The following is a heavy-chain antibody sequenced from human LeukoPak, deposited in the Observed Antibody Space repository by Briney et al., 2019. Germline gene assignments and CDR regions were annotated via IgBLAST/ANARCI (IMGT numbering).Heavy chain of an antibody. CDR2: IVVGSGNT. CDR3: AAGGDPDTYYGMDV. Sequence: SVKVSCKASGFTFTSSAMQWVRQARGQRLEWIGWIVVGSGNTNYAQKFQERVTITRDMSTSTAYMELSSLRSEDTAVYYCAAGGDPDTYYGMDVWGQGTTVTVSS. CDR1: GFTFTSSA. D-gene: IGHD2-21*02. J-gene: IGHJ6*02. V-gene: IGHV1-58*02.